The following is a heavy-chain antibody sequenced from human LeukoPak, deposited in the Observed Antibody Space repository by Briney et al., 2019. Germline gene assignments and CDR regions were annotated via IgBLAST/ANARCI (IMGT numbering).Heavy chain of an antibody. Sequence: SVKVSCKASGGTFSSYAISWVRQAPGQGLEWMGGIIPIFGTANYAQKFQGRVTITTDESTSTAYMELSSLRSEDTAVYYCARAVRQQWLPRSYYYYYMDVWGKGTTVAVSS. V-gene: IGHV1-69*05. CDR3: ARAVRQQWLPRSYYYYYMDV. CDR2: IIPIFGTA. J-gene: IGHJ6*03. D-gene: IGHD6-19*01. CDR1: GGTFSSYA.